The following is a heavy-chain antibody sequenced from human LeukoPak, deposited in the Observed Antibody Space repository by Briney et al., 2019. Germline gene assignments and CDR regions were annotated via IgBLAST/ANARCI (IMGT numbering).Heavy chain of an antibody. Sequence: GGSLRLSCAASGFTFSSYAMGWVRQAPGKGPEWVSTISGSGGRTYYADSLKGRFTISRDNSKNTLYLQMNSLRAEDTAVYYCAIGPPYGGYSDWGQGTLVTVSS. J-gene: IGHJ4*02. CDR1: GFTFSSYA. CDR2: ISGSGGRT. D-gene: IGHD5-12*01. V-gene: IGHV3-23*01. CDR3: AIGPPYGGYSD.